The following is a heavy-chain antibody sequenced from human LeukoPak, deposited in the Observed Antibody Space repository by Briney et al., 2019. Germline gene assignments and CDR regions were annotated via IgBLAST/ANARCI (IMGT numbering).Heavy chain of an antibody. J-gene: IGHJ6*02. D-gene: IGHD3-10*02. CDR3: ARDLHYYVAMDV. Sequence: PGGALRLSFEATRFTYRQYPMTSLRQAPGKGLEWVSSIGSANKTHCSAAQGDVFAISRDYYKNTLFLQQHNLRVEDTALYYCARDLHYYVAMDVWGQGTPVTVSS. CDR2: IGSANKT. CDR1: RFTYRQYP. V-gene: IGHV3-23*01.